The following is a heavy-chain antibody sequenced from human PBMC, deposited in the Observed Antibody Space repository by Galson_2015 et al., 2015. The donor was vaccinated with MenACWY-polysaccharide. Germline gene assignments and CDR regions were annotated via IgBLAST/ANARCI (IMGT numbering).Heavy chain of an antibody. CDR2: ISYDGSNK. Sequence: LRLSCAASGFTFSSYGMHWVRQAPGKGLEWVAVISYDGSNKYYADSVKGRFTISRDNSKNTLYLQMNSLRAEDTAVYYCAKDPARYDSSGYSDYWGQGTLVTVSS. J-gene: IGHJ4*02. CDR3: AKDPARYDSSGYSDY. V-gene: IGHV3-30*18. D-gene: IGHD3-22*01. CDR1: GFTFSSYG.